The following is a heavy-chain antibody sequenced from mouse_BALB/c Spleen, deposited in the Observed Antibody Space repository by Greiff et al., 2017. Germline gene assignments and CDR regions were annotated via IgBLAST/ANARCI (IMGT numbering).Heavy chain of an antibody. V-gene: IGHV5-12-1*01. J-gene: IGHJ4*01. CDR1: GFAFSSYD. CDR2: ISSGGGST. Sequence: EVQLQESGGGLVKPGGSLKLSCAASGFAFSSYDMSWVRQTPEKRLEWVAYISSGGGSTYYPDTVKGRFTISRDNAKNTLYLQMSSLKSEDTAMYYCARRNYYGGYAMDYWGQGTSVTVSS. CDR3: ARRNYYGGYAMDY. D-gene: IGHD1-1*01.